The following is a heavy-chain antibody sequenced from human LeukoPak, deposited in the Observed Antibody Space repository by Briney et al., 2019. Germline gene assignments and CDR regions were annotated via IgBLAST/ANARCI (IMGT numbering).Heavy chain of an antibody. CDR3: ARSVGCSSTSCPIVY. V-gene: IGHV1-69*13. CDR1: GGTFSSYA. J-gene: IGHJ4*02. CDR2: IIPIFGTA. Sequence: SVKVSCKASGGTFSSYAISWVRQAPGQGLEWMGGIIPIFGTANYAQKFQGRVTITADESTSTAYMELSSLRSEDTAVYYCARSVGCSSTSCPIVYWGQGTLVTVSS. D-gene: IGHD2-2*01.